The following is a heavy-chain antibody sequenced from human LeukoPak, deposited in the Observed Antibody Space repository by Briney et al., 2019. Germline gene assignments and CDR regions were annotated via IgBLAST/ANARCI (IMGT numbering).Heavy chain of an antibody. D-gene: IGHD6-13*01. CDR3: AKGVYSSSWYVLETYYFDY. CDR1: GFTFSSYA. Sequence: GGSLRLSCAASGFTFSSYAMSWVRQAPGKGLEWVSAISGSGGSTYYADSVEGRFTISRDNSKNTLYLQMNSLRAEDTAVYYCAKGVYSSSWYVLETYYFDYWGQGTLVTVSS. J-gene: IGHJ4*02. V-gene: IGHV3-23*01. CDR2: ISGSGGST.